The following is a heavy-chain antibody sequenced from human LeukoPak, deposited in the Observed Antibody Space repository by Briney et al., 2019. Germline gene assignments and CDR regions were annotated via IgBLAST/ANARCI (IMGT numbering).Heavy chain of an antibody. V-gene: IGHV4-59*02. J-gene: IGHJ4*02. CDR1: GGAVTDYY. CDR3: AIRKLRKDY. D-gene: IGHD7-27*01. Sequence: PSETLSLTCTVSGGAVTDYYWSWIRQSPGKGLEWIGYIYYTGTSYNPSLTIGVTISVDRSKNQFSLKLISLTPGGTAGSYCAIRKLRKDYGGQGTRVSVPS. CDR2: IYYTGT.